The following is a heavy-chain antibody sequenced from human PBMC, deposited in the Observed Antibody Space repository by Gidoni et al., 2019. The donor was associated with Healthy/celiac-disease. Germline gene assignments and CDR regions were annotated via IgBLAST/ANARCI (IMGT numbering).Heavy chain of an antibody. D-gene: IGHD6-19*01. V-gene: IGHV4-34*01. Sequence: QVQLQQWGAGLFRPSETVPLTCAVCGGSFSGYYWSWIRQPPGKGLEWIGEIKHSGSTNYNPSLNSRVTISVVTSKNQFSLKLSSVTAADTAVYYCARGGSGWYTGFDYWGQGTLVTVSS. CDR2: IKHSGST. J-gene: IGHJ4*02. CDR1: GGSFSGYY. CDR3: ARGGSGWYTGFDY.